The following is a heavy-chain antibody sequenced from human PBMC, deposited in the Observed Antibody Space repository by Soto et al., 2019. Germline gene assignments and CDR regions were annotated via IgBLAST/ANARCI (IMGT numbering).Heavy chain of an antibody. J-gene: IGHJ4*02. D-gene: IGHD3-10*01. CDR1: GDTFSFYT. V-gene: IGHV1-69*02. Sequence: QVQLVQSGTEVKKPGSSVKVSCKASGDTFSFYTINWVRHAPGLGLEWVGRINPIVSMSNYAQKFQGRVSMTADKSTSTAYMELRSLRSDDTAMYDCAASYGAGYRAFDYWGQGALVIVSS. CDR3: AASYGAGYRAFDY. CDR2: INPIVSMS.